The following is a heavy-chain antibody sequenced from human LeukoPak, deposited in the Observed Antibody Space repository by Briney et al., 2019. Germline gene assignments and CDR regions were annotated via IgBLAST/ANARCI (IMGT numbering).Heavy chain of an antibody. CDR1: GYRFTSYW. CDR2: IYPGDSDT. V-gene: IGHV5-51*01. D-gene: IGHD1-26*01. CDR3: ARYSRDGYNTYFDY. J-gene: IGHJ4*02. Sequence: GESLQISCKGSGYRFTSYWIGWVRPMPGKGLEWMGIIYPGDSDTRYSPSFQGQVTISADKSISTAYLQWSSLKASDTAMYYCARYSRDGYNTYFDYWGQGTLVTVSS.